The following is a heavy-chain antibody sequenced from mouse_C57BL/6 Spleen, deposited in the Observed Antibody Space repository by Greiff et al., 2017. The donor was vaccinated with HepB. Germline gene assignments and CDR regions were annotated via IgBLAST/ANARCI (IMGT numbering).Heavy chain of an antibody. CDR1: GYSITSGYY. Sequence: EVQLQQSGPGLVKPSQSLSLTCSVTGYSITSGYYWNWIRQFPGNKLEWMGYISYDGSNNYNPSLKNRITITRDTSKNQFFLKLNSVTTEDTATYYCARGTTTVVGDWYFDVWGTGTTVTVSS. D-gene: IGHD1-1*01. CDR2: ISYDGSN. J-gene: IGHJ1*03. V-gene: IGHV3-6*01. CDR3: ARGTTTVVGDWYFDV.